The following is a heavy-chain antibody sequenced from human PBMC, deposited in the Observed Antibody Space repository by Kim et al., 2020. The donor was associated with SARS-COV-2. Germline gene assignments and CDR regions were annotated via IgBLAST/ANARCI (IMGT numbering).Heavy chain of an antibody. CDR2: ISYDGSNK. Sequence: GGSLRLSCAASGFTFSSYGMHWVRQAPGKGLEWVAVISYDGSNKYYADSVKGRFTISRDNSKNTLYLQMNSLRAEDTAVYYCARELAAAGDYYYGMDVWGQGTTVTVSS. CDR3: ARELAAAGDYYYGMDV. V-gene: IGHV3-33*05. CDR1: GFTFSSYG. J-gene: IGHJ6*02. D-gene: IGHD6-13*01.